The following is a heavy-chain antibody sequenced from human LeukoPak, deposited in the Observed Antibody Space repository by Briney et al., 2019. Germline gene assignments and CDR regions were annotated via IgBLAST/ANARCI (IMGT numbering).Heavy chain of an antibody. D-gene: IGHD7-27*01. CDR1: GFSFSSYE. CDR3: ARLGATNWAYYFDY. V-gene: IGHV3-48*03. CDR2: ISSSISIT. J-gene: IGHJ4*02. Sequence: PGGSLRLSCAASGFSFSSYEMNWVRQAPGKGLEWISYISSSISITSYADSVKGRFTISRDNAKNSLYLQLNRLRDEDTAVYYCARLGATNWAYYFDYWGQGTLLTVSS.